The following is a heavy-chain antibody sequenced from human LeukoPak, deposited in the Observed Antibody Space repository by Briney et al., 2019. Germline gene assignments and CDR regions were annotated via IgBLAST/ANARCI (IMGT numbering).Heavy chain of an antibody. CDR2: IYYSGST. CDR3: ASGPGYSSDY. J-gene: IGHJ4*02. D-gene: IGHD6-13*01. CDR1: GGSISSFX. V-gene: IGHV4-59*01. Sequence: SEXLXXXCTVSGGSISSFXWSWIRQPPGKGXEWIGYIYYSGSTNYNPSLKSRVTISVDTSKNQFSLKLSSVTAADTAVYYCASGPGYSSDYWGQGTLVTVSS.